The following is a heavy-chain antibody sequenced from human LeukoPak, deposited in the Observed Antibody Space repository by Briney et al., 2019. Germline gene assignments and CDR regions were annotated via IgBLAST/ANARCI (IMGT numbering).Heavy chain of an antibody. V-gene: IGHV1-46*01. Sequence: GASVKVSCKASGYTFTSYYMHWVRQAPGQGLEWMGIINPSGGSTSYAQKFQGRVTVTRDTSTSTVYMELSSLRSEDTAVYYCARDPQIGYCSGGSCYVGDYWGQGTLVTVSS. D-gene: IGHD2-15*01. CDR1: GYTFTSYY. J-gene: IGHJ4*02. CDR2: INPSGGST. CDR3: ARDPQIGYCSGGSCYVGDY.